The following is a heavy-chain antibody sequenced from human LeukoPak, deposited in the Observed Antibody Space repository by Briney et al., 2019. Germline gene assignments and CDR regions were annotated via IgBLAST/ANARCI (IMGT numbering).Heavy chain of an antibody. J-gene: IGHJ4*02. CDR1: GFTFSSYA. CDR3: AKAPGVIVVVPAAPFDY. D-gene: IGHD2-2*01. CDR2: ISGSGGST. V-gene: IGHV3-23*01. Sequence: GGSLRLSCAASGFTFSSYAMSWVRQAPGKGLEWVSAISGSGGSTYYADSMKGRFTISRDNSKNTLYLQMNSLRAEDTAVYYCAKAPGVIVVVPAAPFDYWGQGTLVTVSS.